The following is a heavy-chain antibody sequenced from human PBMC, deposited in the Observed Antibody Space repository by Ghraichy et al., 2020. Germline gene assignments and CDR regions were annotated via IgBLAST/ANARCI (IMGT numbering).Heavy chain of an antibody. Sequence: GGSLRLSCAASGFSVSSNYMTWVRQAPGKGLEWVSVIYTDGRTYYADSVKGRFTISRDNSKNTLYLQMNSLRAEDTAVYYCARDSLPYCSTASCYAFDIWGHGTMVTVSS. J-gene: IGHJ3*02. CDR1: GFSVSSNY. CDR2: IYTDGRT. V-gene: IGHV3-53*01. CDR3: ARDSLPYCSTASCYAFDI. D-gene: IGHD2-2*01.